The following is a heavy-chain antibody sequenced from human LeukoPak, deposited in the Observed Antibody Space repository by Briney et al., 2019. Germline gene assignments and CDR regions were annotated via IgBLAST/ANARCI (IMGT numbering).Heavy chain of an antibody. V-gene: IGHV3-21*01. CDR2: ISSSSSCI. CDR1: GFTFSSYS. D-gene: IGHD3-10*01. Sequence: KAGGSLRLSCAASGFTFSSYSMNWVRQAPGKGLEWVSSISSSSSCIYYADSVKGRFTISRDNAKNSLYLQMNSLRAEDTAVYYCARGRNYYGSGSYYNPNFDYWGQGTLVTVSS. CDR3: ARGRNYYGSGSYYNPNFDY. J-gene: IGHJ4*02.